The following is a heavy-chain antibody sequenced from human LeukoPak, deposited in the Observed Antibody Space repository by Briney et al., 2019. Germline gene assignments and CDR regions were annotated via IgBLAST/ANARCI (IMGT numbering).Heavy chain of an antibody. D-gene: IGHD3-10*01. V-gene: IGHV3-30*02. CDR2: IRVDGGDK. CDR3: AKDACGWCLCRGSGSYVDY. CDR1: RFTFTASV. J-gene: IGHJ4*02. Sequence: GGALRVSCAASRFTFTASVMYSVRGAPDKGLEWVAFIRVDGGDKYCADSVKGRFTISRDNSRNTLYLQMNSPRAEDTAVYYCAKDACGWCLCRGSGSYVDYWGQGTLVTVSS.